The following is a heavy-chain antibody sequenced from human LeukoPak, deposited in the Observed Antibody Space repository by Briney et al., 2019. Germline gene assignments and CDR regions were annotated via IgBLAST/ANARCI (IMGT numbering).Heavy chain of an antibody. D-gene: IGHD6-19*01. J-gene: IGHJ4*02. CDR2: ISSSGSTI. Sequence: LSLTCAVYGGSFSGYYWSWIRQAPGKGLEWVSYISSSGSTIYYADSVKGRFTISRDNAKNSLYLQMNSLRAEDTAVYYCARVGSSGWVTIFDYWGQGTLVTVSS. CDR1: GGSFSGYY. CDR3: ARVGSSGWVTIFDY. V-gene: IGHV3-11*01.